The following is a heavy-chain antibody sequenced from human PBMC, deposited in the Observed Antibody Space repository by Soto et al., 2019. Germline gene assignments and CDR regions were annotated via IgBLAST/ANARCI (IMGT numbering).Heavy chain of an antibody. D-gene: IGHD3-10*01. V-gene: IGHV4-39*07. Sequence: SETLSLTCPVSGGSFSSSNDYWVWIRQPPGKGLGWIGCIYHSGSTYYNPSLKSRVTISVDTSKNQFSLKLSSVTAADTAVYYCARTYGSGSFYFDYWGQGTLVTVSS. CDR1: GGSFSSSNDY. CDR2: IYHSGST. CDR3: ARTYGSGSFYFDY. J-gene: IGHJ4*02.